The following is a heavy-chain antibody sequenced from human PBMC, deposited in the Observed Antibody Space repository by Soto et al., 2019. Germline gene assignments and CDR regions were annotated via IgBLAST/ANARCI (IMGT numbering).Heavy chain of an antibody. V-gene: IGHV1-3*01. D-gene: IGHD6-19*01. CDR1: GYTFTSYA. CDR3: ARIFSGWSGFDP. CDR2: INAGNGNT. Sequence: ASVKVSCKASGYTFTSYAMHWVRQAPGQRLEWMGWINAGNGNTKYSQKFQGRVTITRDTSASTAYMELSSLRSEDTAVYYCARIFSGWSGFDPWGQGTLVTVSS. J-gene: IGHJ5*02.